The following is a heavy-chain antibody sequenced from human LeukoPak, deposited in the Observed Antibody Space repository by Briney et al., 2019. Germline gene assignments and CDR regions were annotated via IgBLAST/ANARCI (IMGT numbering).Heavy chain of an antibody. Sequence: GGSLRLSCAASGFTFSSYSMNWVRQAPGKGLEWVSSISSSSSYIYYADSVKGRFTISRDNAKNLLYLQMNSLRAEDTAVYYCARVCGGDCSIDYWGQGTLVTVSS. V-gene: IGHV3-21*01. D-gene: IGHD2-21*02. J-gene: IGHJ4*02. CDR1: GFTFSSYS. CDR3: ARVCGGDCSIDY. CDR2: ISSSSSYI.